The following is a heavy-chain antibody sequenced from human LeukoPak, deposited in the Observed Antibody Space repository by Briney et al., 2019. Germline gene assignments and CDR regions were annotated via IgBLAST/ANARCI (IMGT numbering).Heavy chain of an antibody. CDR1: GGSISIYY. CDR2: IYYTGTT. D-gene: IGHD3-9*01. J-gene: IGHJ4*02. Sequence: SSETLSLTCSVSGGSISIYYWTWIRQIPGKGLEWIGYIYYTGTTNYNPLFESRATISVDTSKNQFSLKLTSVTAADTAVYFCARGEDFERYYLAYWGQGTLVTVSS. V-gene: IGHV4-59*01. CDR3: ARGEDFERYYLAY.